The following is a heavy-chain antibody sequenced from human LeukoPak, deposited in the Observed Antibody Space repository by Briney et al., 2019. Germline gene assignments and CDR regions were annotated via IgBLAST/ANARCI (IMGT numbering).Heavy chain of an antibody. CDR1: GGTFSSYA. J-gene: IGHJ6*03. V-gene: IGHV1-69*04. CDR2: IIPILGIA. Sequence: SVKVSCKASGGTFSSYAISWVRQAPGQGLEWMGRIIPILGIANYAQKFQGRVTITADKSTSTAYMELSSLRSDDTAVYYCARAGGEDYCSSTSCYPYYYYYMDVWGKGTTVTVSS. D-gene: IGHD2-2*01. CDR3: ARAGGEDYCSSTSCYPYYYYYMDV.